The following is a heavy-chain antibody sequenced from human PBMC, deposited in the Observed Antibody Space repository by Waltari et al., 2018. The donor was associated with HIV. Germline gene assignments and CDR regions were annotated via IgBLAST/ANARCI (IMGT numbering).Heavy chain of an antibody. J-gene: IGHJ4*02. D-gene: IGHD6-19*01. V-gene: IGHV3-30*18. CDR2: ISYDGSNK. CDR3: AKDDGTSVAVADN. CDR1: GFAFSSYG. Sequence: VQLVESGGGVVQPGRSLRLSCAASGFAFSSYGLLWVREAPGKGLEWVAVISYDGSNKYYADSVKGRFTISRDNSKNTLYLQMNSLRAEDTAVYYCAKDDGTSVAVADNWGQGTLVTVSS.